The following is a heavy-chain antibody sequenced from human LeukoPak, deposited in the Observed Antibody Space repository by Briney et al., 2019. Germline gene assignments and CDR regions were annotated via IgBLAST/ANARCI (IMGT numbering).Heavy chain of an antibody. Sequence: SSETLSLTCAVYGVSFSGYYWSWIRQPPGKGLEWIGEINHSGSTNYNPSLKSRVTISVDTSKNQFSLKLSSVTAADTAVYYCARGAPYYYGSGSGYDYWGQGTLVTVSS. CDR2: INHSGST. D-gene: IGHD3-10*01. CDR3: ARGAPYYYGSGSGYDY. J-gene: IGHJ4*02. CDR1: GVSFSGYY. V-gene: IGHV4-34*01.